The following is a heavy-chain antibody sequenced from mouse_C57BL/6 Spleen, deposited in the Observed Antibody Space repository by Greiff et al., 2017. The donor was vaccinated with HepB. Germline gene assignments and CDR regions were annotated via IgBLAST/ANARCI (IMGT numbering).Heavy chain of an antibody. J-gene: IGHJ3*01. D-gene: IGHD1-1*01. CDR1: GFTFSDYG. V-gene: IGHV5-17*01. Sequence: EVQGVESGGGLVKPGGSLKLSCAASGFTFSDYGMHWVRQAPEKGLEWVAYISSGSSTIYYADTVKGRFTISRDNAKNTLFLQMTSLRSEDTAMYYCAKGYYYGSGFAYWGQGTLVTVSA. CDR3: AKGYYYGSGFAY. CDR2: ISSGSSTI.